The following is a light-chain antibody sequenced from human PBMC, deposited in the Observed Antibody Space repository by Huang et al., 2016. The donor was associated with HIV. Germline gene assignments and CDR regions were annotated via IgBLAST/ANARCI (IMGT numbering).Light chain of an antibody. CDR3: QQYDKWPRT. Sequence: EILTTQSPAPLSVSPGQGAALSCRASRNVSSNLAWYQQKPGQCPRLLIYGASTRANGIPARFTGSGSGTEFTLTINSLQSEDFAIYYCQQYDKWPRTFGQGTKVEI. J-gene: IGKJ1*01. CDR2: GAS. V-gene: IGKV3-15*01. CDR1: RNVSSN.